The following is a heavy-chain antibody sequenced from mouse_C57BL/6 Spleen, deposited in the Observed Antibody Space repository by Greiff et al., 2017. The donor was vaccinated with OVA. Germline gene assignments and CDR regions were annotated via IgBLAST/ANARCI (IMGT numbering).Heavy chain of an antibody. CDR1: GFHLKNTY. CDR3: ARSEDYDWYYFDY. D-gene: IGHD2-4*01. J-gene: IGHJ2*01. Sequence: VQLQPSVAALVRPGASVTLSFTASGFHLKNTYLHWVTQRPEQCLEWIGRIDPANGNNTSAPTFQGNATITADTSSNTAYLQRSSLTSEDTAIYYCARSEDYDWYYFDYWGQGTTLTVSA. CDR2: IDPANGNN. V-gene: IGHV14-3*01.